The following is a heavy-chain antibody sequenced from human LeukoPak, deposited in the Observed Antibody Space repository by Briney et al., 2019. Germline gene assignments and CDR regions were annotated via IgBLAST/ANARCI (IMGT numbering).Heavy chain of an antibody. J-gene: IGHJ3*02. CDR3: AKDVKRSYYDYVWGSYRPDI. D-gene: IGHD3-16*02. CDR2: ISYDGSNK. CDR1: GFTFSSYG. Sequence: PGGSLRLSCAASGFTFSSYGMHWVRQAPGKGLEWVAVISYDGSNKYYADSVKGRFTISRDNSKNTLYLQMNSLRAEDTAVYYRAKDVKRSYYDYVWGSYRPDIWGQGTMVTVSS. V-gene: IGHV3-30*18.